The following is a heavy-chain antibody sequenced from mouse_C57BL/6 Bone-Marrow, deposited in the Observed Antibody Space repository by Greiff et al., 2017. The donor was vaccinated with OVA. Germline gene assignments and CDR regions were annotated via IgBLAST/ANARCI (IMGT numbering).Heavy chain of an antibody. J-gene: IGHJ1*03. CDR2: INPSSGYT. CDR3: ARSGYYDYDGWYFDV. D-gene: IGHD2-4*01. V-gene: IGHV1-4*01. Sequence: QVQLQQSGAELARPGASVKMSCKASGYTFTSYTMHWVKQRPGQGLEWIGYINPSSGYTKYNQKFKDKATLTADKSSSTAYMQLSSLTSDDSAVYYCARSGYYDYDGWYFDVWGTGTTVTVSS. CDR1: GYTFTSYT.